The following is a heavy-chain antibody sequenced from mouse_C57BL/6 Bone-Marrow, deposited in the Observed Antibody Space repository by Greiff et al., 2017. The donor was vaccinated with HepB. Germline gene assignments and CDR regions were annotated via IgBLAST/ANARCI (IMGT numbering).Heavy chain of an antibody. CDR1: GFSLTSYG. CDR2: IWSGGST. V-gene: IGHV2-2*01. Sequence: QVQLQQSGPGLVQPSQSLSITCTVSGFSLTSYGVHWVRQSPGKGLEWLGVIWSGGSTDYNAAFISRLSISKDNSKSQVFFKMNSLQADDTAIYYCARATTVVPYYAMDYWGQGTSVTVSS. J-gene: IGHJ4*01. CDR3: ARATTVVPYYAMDY. D-gene: IGHD1-1*01.